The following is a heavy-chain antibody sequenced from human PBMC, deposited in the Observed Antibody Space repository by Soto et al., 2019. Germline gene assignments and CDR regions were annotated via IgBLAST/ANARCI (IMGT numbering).Heavy chain of an antibody. V-gene: IGHV1-3*01. CDR3: ARGGRVRGVIITPIDY. J-gene: IGHJ4*02. CDR2: INAGNGNT. Sequence: QVQLVQSGAEVKKPGASVKVSCKASGYTFTSYAMHWVRQAPGQRLEWMGWINAGNGNTKYSQKFQGRVTITRDTSASTAYMELSSLRSEDTAVYYCARGGRVRGVIITPIDYWGQGTLVTVSS. D-gene: IGHD3-10*01. CDR1: GYTFTSYA.